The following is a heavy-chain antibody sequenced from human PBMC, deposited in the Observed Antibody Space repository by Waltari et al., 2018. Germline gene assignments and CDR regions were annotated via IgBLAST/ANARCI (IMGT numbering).Heavy chain of an antibody. CDR3: ATGHTDYYDSSGYLLMFYFDY. CDR1: GYTLTELS. Sequence: QVQLVQSGAEVKKPGASVKVSCKVSGYTLTELSMHWVRQAPGKGLEWMGGFDTEDGETIYAQKFQGRVTMTEDTSTDTAYMELSSLRSEDTAVYYCATGHTDYYDSSGYLLMFYFDYWGQGTLVTVSS. V-gene: IGHV1-24*01. CDR2: FDTEDGET. J-gene: IGHJ4*02. D-gene: IGHD3-22*01.